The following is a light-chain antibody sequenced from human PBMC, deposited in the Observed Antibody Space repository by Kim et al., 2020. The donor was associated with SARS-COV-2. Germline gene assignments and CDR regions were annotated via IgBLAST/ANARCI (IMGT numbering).Light chain of an antibody. V-gene: IGKV1-5*01. CDR3: QQYKSVSGLT. J-gene: IGKJ4*01. Sequence: DIQMTQSPSTLSASVGDRVTITCRASQSINNWLAWYQQKPGKAPKLLIYDASSLESGVPSRFSGSGSGTEFTLTISSLQPDDFATYYCQQYKSVSGLTFGGGTKVDIK. CDR1: QSINNW. CDR2: DAS.